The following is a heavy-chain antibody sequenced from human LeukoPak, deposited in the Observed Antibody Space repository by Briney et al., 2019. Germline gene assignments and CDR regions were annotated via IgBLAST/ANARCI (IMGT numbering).Heavy chain of an antibody. J-gene: IGHJ5*02. V-gene: IGHV3-23*01. CDR3: AGDYDILTGFDP. D-gene: IGHD3-9*01. CDR1: GFTFSSYA. CDR2: ISGSGGST. Sequence: GGSLRLSCAASGFTFSSYAMSWVRQAPGKGLEWVSAISGSGGSTYYADSVKGRFTISRDNYKNTLYLQMNSLRAEDTAVYYCAGDYDILTGFDPWGQGTLVTVSS.